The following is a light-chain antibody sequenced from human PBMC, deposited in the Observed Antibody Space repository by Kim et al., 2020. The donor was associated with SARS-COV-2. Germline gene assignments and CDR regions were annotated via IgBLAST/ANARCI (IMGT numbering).Light chain of an antibody. CDR3: SSYTSSSTLYV. Sequence: SALTQPASVSGSPGQSITISCTGTSSDVGGHNYVSWYQQHPGKAPKLMIYDVSNRPSGVSNRFSGSKSGNTASLTISGLQAEDEADYYCSSYTSSSTLYVFGTGTKVTVL. J-gene: IGLJ1*01. CDR2: DVS. CDR1: SSDVGGHNY. V-gene: IGLV2-14*03.